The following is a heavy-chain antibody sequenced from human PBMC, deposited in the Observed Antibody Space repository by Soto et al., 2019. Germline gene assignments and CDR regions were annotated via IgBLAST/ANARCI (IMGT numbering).Heavy chain of an antibody. V-gene: IGHV3-30-3*01. CDR3: ARGVRAETYYNAFDY. J-gene: IGHJ4*01. D-gene: IGHD3-10*01. CDR2: ISHNDEPKI. CDR1: GFSFKNYA. Sequence: QVQLVESGGGVVQPGSSLRLSCAASGFSFKNYAFHWVLQAPGKGLEWVALISHNDEPKIFYADSVQGRFTISRDNFKNTVSLQMNSLRDEDTAVYHCARGVRAETYYNAFDYWGQGTQVTVSS.